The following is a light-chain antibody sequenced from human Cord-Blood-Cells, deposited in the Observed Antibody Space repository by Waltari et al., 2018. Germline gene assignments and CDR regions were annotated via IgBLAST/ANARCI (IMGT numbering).Light chain of an antibody. V-gene: IGLV2-11*01. CDR3: CSYAGSDNWV. CDR1: SSDVGGYNY. Sequence: QSALTQPRSVSGSPGQSVTISCTGTSSDVGGYNYVSWYQQHPGKAPKLMIYDVSKWPSGVPERFAGSKAGNTAALTSSGLQAEDEADYYRCSYAGSDNWVFGGGTKLTVL. J-gene: IGLJ3*02. CDR2: DVS.